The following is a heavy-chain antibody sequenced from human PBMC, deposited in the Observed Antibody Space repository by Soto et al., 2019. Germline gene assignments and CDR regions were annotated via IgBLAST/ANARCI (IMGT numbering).Heavy chain of an antibody. J-gene: IGHJ5*02. Sequence: GGSLRLSCAASGFTFSNAWMNWVRQAPGKGLEWVGRIKSKTDGGTTDYAAPVKGRFTISRDDSKNTLYLQMNSLKTEDTAVYYCTTISSRWVYNWFDPWGQATLVTVSS. CDR2: IKSKTDGGTT. V-gene: IGHV3-15*07. CDR1: GFTFSNAW. D-gene: IGHD6-19*01. CDR3: TTISSRWVYNWFDP.